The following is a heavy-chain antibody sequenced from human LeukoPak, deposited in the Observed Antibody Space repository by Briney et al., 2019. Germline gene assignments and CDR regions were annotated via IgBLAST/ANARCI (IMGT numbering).Heavy chain of an antibody. CDR3: ARGKYGDHDPFDI. D-gene: IGHD4-17*01. J-gene: IGHJ3*02. CDR1: GFTFSSYS. CDR2: ISSSSSYI. V-gene: IGHV3-21*01. Sequence: GGSLRLSCAASGFTFSSYSMNWVRQAPGKGLEWVSSISSSSSYIYYADSVKGRFTISRDNAKISLYLQMNSLRAEDTAVCYCARGKYGDHDPFDIWGQGTMVTVSS.